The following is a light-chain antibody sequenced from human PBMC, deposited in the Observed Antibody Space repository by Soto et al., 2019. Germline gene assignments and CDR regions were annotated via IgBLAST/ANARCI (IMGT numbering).Light chain of an antibody. CDR3: TSYTSSSTVV. V-gene: IGLV2-14*01. Sequence: QSALTQPASVSGSPGQSISISCTGTSSDVGGYNYVSWYQQYPGRAPKLMIFEVSNRPSGVSIRFSGSKSGSTASLTISGLQAEDEADYYCTSYTSSSTVVFGGGTKLTVL. J-gene: IGLJ3*02. CDR2: EVS. CDR1: SSDVGGYNY.